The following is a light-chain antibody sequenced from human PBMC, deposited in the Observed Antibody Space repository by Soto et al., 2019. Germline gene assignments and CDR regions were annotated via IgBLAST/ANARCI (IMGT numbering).Light chain of an antibody. CDR3: SSYTSGANPYV. V-gene: IGLV2-14*01. CDR1: SSDVGGFRY. Sequence: QSVLTQPASVSGSPGQSITISCTGTSSDVGGFRYVSWYQQHPRKAPKHIIYEVTNRPSGVSNRFSGSKSGNTASLTISGLQAEDEADYYCSSYTSGANPYVFGSGTKVTVL. CDR2: EVT. J-gene: IGLJ1*01.